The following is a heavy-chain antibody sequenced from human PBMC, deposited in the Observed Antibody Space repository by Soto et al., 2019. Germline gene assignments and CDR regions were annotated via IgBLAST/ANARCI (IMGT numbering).Heavy chain of an antibody. CDR3: ARAATDISAISGD. Sequence: GGSLRLSCAGSGFTFSSYWMHWVRQAPGKGLVWVSRINNDGTITNYADSVKGRFIISRDNAKNTLYLEMNTLRVEDTAVYYCARAATDISAISGDCGHRTPFPASS. J-gene: IGHJ4*01. V-gene: IGHV3-74*01. CDR1: GFTFSSYW. CDR2: INNDGTIT. D-gene: IGHD3-3*02.